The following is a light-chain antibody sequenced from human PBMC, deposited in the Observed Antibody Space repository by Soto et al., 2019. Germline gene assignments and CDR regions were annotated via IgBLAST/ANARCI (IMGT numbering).Light chain of an antibody. V-gene: IGLV2-14*01. CDR2: DVG. CDR1: SSDIGGYNF. Sequence: QSALTQPASVSGSPGQSITIACTGTSSDIGGYNFVSWYQQHPGKAPKLLIYDVGNRPSGVSNRFSGSKSGNTASLTISVLQSEDEAHYYCNSYRTVSTYVVGTGTKLTVL. J-gene: IGLJ1*01. CDR3: NSYRTVSTYV.